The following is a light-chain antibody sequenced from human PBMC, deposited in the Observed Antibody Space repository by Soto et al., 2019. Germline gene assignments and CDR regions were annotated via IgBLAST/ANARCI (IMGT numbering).Light chain of an antibody. CDR1: QSILLTSNSKNY. V-gene: IGKV4-1*01. J-gene: IGKJ1*01. CDR3: HQYSSSPQT. CDR2: WAS. Sequence: DIVMTQSPDSLAVSLGERATINCRSSQSILLTSNSKNYLAWYQQKPGQPPKLLIYWASTRESGVPDRFSGSGSGTDFTLTISSLQAEDVAVYYCHQYSSSPQTFGQGTRVDIK.